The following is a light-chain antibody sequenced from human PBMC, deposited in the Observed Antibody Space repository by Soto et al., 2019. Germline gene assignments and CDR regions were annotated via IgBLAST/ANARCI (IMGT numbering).Light chain of an antibody. CDR3: QQYYTAPWT. CDR1: QSVLYRSNNKNH. J-gene: IGKJ1*01. V-gene: IGKV4-1*01. Sequence: VMTKSPNVLCVCLIGMDTINCKSSQSVLYRSNNKNHLAWYQHKPGQPAKLLIYWACTRESGVPDRFSCSRSGTDFTLTISSLQAEDAAVYYCQQYYTAPWTFGRGTHV. CDR2: WAC.